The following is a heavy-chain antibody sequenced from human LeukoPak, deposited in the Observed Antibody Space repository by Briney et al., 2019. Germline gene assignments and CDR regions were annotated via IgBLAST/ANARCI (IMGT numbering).Heavy chain of an antibody. CDR3: ARTYYYGSGSQNWFDP. CDR1: GGTFISYA. Sequence: SVKVSFKASGGTFISYAISWVRQAPGQGLEWMGGIIPIFGTANYAQKFQGRVTITADESTSTAYMERSSLRSEDTAVYYCARTYYYGSGSQNWFDPWGQGTLVTVSS. CDR2: IIPIFGTA. J-gene: IGHJ5*02. V-gene: IGHV1-69*01. D-gene: IGHD3-10*01.